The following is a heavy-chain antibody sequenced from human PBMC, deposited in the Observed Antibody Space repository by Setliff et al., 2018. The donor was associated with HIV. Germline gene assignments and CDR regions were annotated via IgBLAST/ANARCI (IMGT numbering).Heavy chain of an antibody. J-gene: IGHJ2*01. Sequence: SETLSLTCAVYGGSLSDHYWSWIRQPPGKGLEWIGEINHSGSTNYNPSLRSRVSISVDTSKNQFSLKLSSVTAADTAVYHCARPSTGGGYNYWYFDLWGRGTLVTVSS. D-gene: IGHD5-12*01. CDR2: INHSGST. CDR1: GGSLSDHY. CDR3: ARPSTGGGYNYWYFDL. V-gene: IGHV4-34*01.